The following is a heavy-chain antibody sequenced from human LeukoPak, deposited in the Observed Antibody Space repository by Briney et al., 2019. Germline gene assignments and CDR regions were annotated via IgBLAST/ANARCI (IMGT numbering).Heavy chain of an antibody. CDR3: AKAEPYRVYYYGSGSYYNGVAFDI. J-gene: IGHJ3*02. D-gene: IGHD3-10*01. V-gene: IGHV3-9*01. CDR1: GFTFDDYA. Sequence: PGGSLRLSCAASGFTFDDYAMHWVRQAPGKGLEWVSGISWNSGSIGYADSVKGRFTISRDNAKNSLYLQMNSLRAEDTALYYCAKAEPYRVYYYGSGSYYNGVAFDIWGQGTMVTVSS. CDR2: ISWNSGSI.